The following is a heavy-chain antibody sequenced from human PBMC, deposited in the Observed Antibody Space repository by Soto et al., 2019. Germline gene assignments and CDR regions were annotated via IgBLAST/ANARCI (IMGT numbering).Heavy chain of an antibody. CDR2: IIPIFGTA. J-gene: IGHJ6*02. CDR1: GGTFSSYA. D-gene: IGHD5-12*01. Sequence: QVQLVQSGVEVKKPGSSVKVSCKASGGTFSSYAISWVRQAPGQGLEWMGGIIPIFGTANYAQKFQGRVTITADKSTSTAYMELSSLRSEDTAVYYCASDSGSGYDNYYYYGMDVWGQGTTVTVSS. V-gene: IGHV1-69*06. CDR3: ASDSGSGYDNYYYYGMDV.